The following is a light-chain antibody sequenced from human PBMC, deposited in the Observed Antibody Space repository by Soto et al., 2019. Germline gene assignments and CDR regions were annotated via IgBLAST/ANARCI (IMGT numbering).Light chain of an antibody. CDR1: QTIKSN. CDR3: QQYSEWPIT. CDR2: AAS. J-gene: IGKJ4*02. V-gene: IGKV3D-15*01. Sequence: EIVMTQSPATLSVSPGERATLSCRPSQTIKSNLAWYQQRPGQAPRPLIYAASTRATGIPARFSGNGLGSEFTLTISRLQSENFAVYYCQQYSEWPITFGAGTKVEIK.